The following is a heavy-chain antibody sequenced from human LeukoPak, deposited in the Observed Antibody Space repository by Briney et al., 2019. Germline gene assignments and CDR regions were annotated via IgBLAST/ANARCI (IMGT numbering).Heavy chain of an antibody. CDR1: GHTFTSYD. V-gene: IGHV1-8*03. Sequence: GASVKVSCKASGHTFTSYDINWVRQATGQGLEWMGWMNPNSGNTGYAQKFQGRVTITRNTSISTAYMELSSLRSEDTAVYYCFTSIAARRGGYYYYYMDVWGKGTTVTVSS. CDR3: FTSIAARRGGYYYYYMDV. CDR2: MNPNSGNT. D-gene: IGHD6-6*01. J-gene: IGHJ6*03.